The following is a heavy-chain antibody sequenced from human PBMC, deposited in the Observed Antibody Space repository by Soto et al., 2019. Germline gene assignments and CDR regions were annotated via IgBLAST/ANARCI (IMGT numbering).Heavy chain of an antibody. CDR3: AGGGDGDYFDC. CDR2: MIPIFGTA. V-gene: IGHV1-69*13. Sequence: SVNVPFKASGGTFSSYSISWVRQAPGQWREWMGGMIPIFGTANYGHKFQGRVTITEAESTSTAYVELSRLSSEDTAVYYCAGGGDGDYFDCWGQGSLVTV. CDR1: GGTFSSYS. D-gene: IGHD3-3*01. J-gene: IGHJ4*02.